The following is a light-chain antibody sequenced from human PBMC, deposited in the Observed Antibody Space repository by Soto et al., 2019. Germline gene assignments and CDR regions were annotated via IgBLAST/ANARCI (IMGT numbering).Light chain of an antibody. CDR2: NND. J-gene: IGLJ1*01. V-gene: IGLV1-44*01. CDR3: AAWDDSLNGFYV. CDR1: SSNIGTNT. Sequence: QSVLTQPPSASGTPGQRVTISCSGSSSNIGTNTVNWYLQLPGTAPKLLIYNNDQRPSGVPERFSGSKSGTSASLAISGLQSEDEANYYCAAWDDSLNGFYVFGYGTKVTVL.